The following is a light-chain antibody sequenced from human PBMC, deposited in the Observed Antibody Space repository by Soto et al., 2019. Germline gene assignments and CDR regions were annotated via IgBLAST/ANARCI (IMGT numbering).Light chain of an antibody. V-gene: IGKV3-15*01. J-gene: IGKJ1*01. CDR3: QQYNDWPET. CDR1: QDISNN. Sequence: EIVMTQSPATLSVSPGERATLSCRASQDISNNLAWYQQKPGQAPRLLIYYASTRATDIPARFSGGGSGTEFTLTISSLQSEDFAVYYCQQYNDWPETFGQGTKVDVK. CDR2: YAS.